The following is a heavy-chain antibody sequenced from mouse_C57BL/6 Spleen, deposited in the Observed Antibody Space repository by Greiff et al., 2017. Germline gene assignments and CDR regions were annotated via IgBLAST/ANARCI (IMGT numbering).Heavy chain of an antibody. Sequence: QVQLQQSGAELVKPGASVKISCKASGYAFSSYWMNWVKQRPGKGLEWIGQIYPGDGDTNDNGKFKGKATLTADKSSSTSYMQLSSLTSEDSAVYFCAREDYYSNYFWYFDVWGTGTTVTVSS. J-gene: IGHJ1*03. CDR2: IYPGDGDT. D-gene: IGHD2-5*01. V-gene: IGHV1-80*01. CDR3: AREDYYSNYFWYFDV. CDR1: GYAFSSYW.